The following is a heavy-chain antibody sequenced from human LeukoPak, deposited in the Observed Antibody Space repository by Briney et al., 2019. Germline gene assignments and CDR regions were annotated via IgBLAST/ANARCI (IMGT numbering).Heavy chain of an antibody. CDR1: GISLSNYG. D-gene: IGHD3-22*01. Sequence: GGYLRLSCAVSGISLSNYGMSWVRQAPGKGLEWVAGISGSVGGTNYADSVKGRFTISRDNPKNTLYLQMYRLRAEDTAVYFCAKRGVVIRVILVGFHKEAYYFDSWGQGALVTVSS. J-gene: IGHJ4*02. V-gene: IGHV3-23*01. CDR3: AKRGVVIRVILVGFHKEAYYFDS. CDR2: ISGSVGGT.